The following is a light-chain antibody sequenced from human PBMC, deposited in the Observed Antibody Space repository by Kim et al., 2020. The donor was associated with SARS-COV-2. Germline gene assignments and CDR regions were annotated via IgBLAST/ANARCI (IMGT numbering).Light chain of an antibody. CDR3: QQRSNWPPT. J-gene: IGKJ1*01. V-gene: IGKV3-11*01. Sequence: LSPGDSATLSCRASQSINSYLGWYQQKAGQAPRLLIYDASNRATGIPARFSGGGSGTDFTLTISSLEPEDFAVYYCQQRSNWPPTFGQGTKVDIK. CDR2: DAS. CDR1: QSINSY.